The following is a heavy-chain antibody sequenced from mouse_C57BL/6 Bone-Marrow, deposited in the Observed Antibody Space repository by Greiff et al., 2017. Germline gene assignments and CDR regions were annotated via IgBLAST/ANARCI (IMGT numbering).Heavy chain of an antibody. Sequence: EVQLQQSGAELVRPGASVKLSCTASGFNIKDDYMHWVKQRPEQGLEWIGWIDPENGDTEYASKFQGKAPITADTSSNTAYLQLSSLTSEDTAVYYCTTSFITTVVVDYWGQGTTLTVSS. CDR2: IDPENGDT. V-gene: IGHV14-4*01. CDR3: TTSFITTVVVDY. J-gene: IGHJ2*01. D-gene: IGHD1-1*01. CDR1: GFNIKDDY.